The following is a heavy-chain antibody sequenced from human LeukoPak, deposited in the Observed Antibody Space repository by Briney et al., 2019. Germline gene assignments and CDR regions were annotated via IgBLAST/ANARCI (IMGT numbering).Heavy chain of an antibody. Sequence: GGSLRLSCAASGFTLSNFAMTWVRQAPGKGLEWVSSISDIGPNTYYASSVKGRFTISRDTSKNTLYLQMNSLRAEDTAIYYCTKRLSLRFDAFDIWGPGTMVTVSS. CDR1: GFTLSNFA. D-gene: IGHD3-3*01. J-gene: IGHJ3*02. V-gene: IGHV3-23*01. CDR2: ISDIGPNT. CDR3: TKRLSLRFDAFDI.